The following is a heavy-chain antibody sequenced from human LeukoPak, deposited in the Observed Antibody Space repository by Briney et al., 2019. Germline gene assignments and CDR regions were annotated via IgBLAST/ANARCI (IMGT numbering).Heavy chain of an antibody. V-gene: IGHV1-69*05. CDR3: AREPYYYDSSGYHYFDY. CDR1: GGTFSSYA. Sequence: GASVKVSCTASGGTFSSYAISWVRQAPGQGLEWMGGIIPIFGTANYAQKFQGRVTITTDESTSTAYMELSSLRSEDTAVYYCAREPYYYDSSGYHYFDYWGQGTLVTVSS. CDR2: IIPIFGTA. J-gene: IGHJ4*02. D-gene: IGHD3-22*01.